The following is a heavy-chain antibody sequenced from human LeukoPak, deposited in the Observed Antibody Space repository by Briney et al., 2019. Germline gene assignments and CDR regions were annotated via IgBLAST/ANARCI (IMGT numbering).Heavy chain of an antibody. V-gene: IGHV3-48*04. J-gene: IGHJ4*02. CDR3: VRGVGVAD. CDR2: ISSSSSTI. Sequence: PGGSLRLSCVASGITYSSYSMNWVRQAPGRGLEWVSYISSSSSTIYYADSVKGRFTISRDNAKNSLYLQMDSLRAEDTAVYYCVRGVGVADWGQGVLVTVSS. D-gene: IGHD6-19*01. CDR1: GITYSSYS.